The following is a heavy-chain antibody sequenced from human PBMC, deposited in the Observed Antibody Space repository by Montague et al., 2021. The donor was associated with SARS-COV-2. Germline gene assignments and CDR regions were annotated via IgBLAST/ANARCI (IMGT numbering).Heavy chain of an antibody. Sequence: ETLSLTCGVYGGSFGDDHWSWIRQPPGKGLEWIGDIKQSGSTNYNPSLKSRVTISVDTSKNQFSLKLTSVTAADTAVYFCARGHLSVSMIVVVFTSASYYFDYWGQGAQVTVSS. J-gene: IGHJ4*02. D-gene: IGHD3-22*01. CDR3: ARGHLSVSMIVVVFTSASYYFDY. CDR2: IKQSGST. CDR1: GGSFGDDH. V-gene: IGHV4-34*01.